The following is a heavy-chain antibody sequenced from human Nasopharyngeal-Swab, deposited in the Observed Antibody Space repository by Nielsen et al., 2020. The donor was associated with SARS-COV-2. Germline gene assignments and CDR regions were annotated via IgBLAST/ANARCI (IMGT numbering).Heavy chain of an antibody. J-gene: IGHJ4*02. CDR3: ARPRWLQTIATDDY. V-gene: IGHV4-59*08. CDR1: GVSISDYY. Sequence: SETLSLTCTVSGVSISDYYWSWIRQPPGKGPELIGYISYSGITNYSPSLKSRVTISIDTSKKQFSLKLTSVTAADTAVYYCARPRWLQTIATDDYWGQGTLVTVPS. D-gene: IGHD5-24*01. CDR2: ISYSGIT.